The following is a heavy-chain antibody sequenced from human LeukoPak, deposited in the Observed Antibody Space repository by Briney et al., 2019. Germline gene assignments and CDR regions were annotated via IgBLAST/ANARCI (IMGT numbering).Heavy chain of an antibody. V-gene: IGHV3-23*01. CDR3: AKASND. D-gene: IGHD4/OR15-4a*01. CDR1: GFTFSSYG. CDR2: ISVSGYTT. J-gene: IGHJ4*02. Sequence: GGSLRLSCAASGFTFSSYGMNWVRQAPGKGLEWVSVISVSGYTTYYAESVKGRFTISRDNSKNTLYLQMNSLRAEDTAVYYCAKASNDWGQGTLVTVSS.